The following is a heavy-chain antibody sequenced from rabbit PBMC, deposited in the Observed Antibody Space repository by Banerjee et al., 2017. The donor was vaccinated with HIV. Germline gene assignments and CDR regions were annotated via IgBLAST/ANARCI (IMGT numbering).Heavy chain of an antibody. Sequence: QEQLVESGGGLVTLGGSLKLSCKSSGIDFSSVGIVWVRQAPGKGLELIACIYSSNGDKWYASWVNGRFTISRSTSLNTVDLKMTSLTVADTATYFCARDRDGDAGYGSLALWGPGTLVTVS. CDR2: IYSSNGDK. J-gene: IGHJ4*01. D-gene: IGHD7-1*01. CDR3: ARDRDGDAGYGSLAL. CDR1: GIDFSSVG. V-gene: IGHV1S43*01.